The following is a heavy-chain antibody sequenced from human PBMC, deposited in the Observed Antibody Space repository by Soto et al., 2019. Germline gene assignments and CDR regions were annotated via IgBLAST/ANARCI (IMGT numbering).Heavy chain of an antibody. CDR3: ARIPRYSFPTSDDLDS. CDR1: GCTFYTYT. Sequence: GASVKVSCKASGCTFYTYTFSWVRQAPGKGLEWMGSITPIYPTTNYAEKFQGRLTVTADGSTNTAYMELNSLTSEDTAVYYCARIPRYSFPTSDDLDSWGQGTLVTVSS. D-gene: IGHD5-18*01. V-gene: IGHV1-69*13. J-gene: IGHJ4*02. CDR2: ITPIYPTT.